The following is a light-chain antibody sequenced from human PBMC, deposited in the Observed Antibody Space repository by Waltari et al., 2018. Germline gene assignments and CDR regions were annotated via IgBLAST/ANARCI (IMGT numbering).Light chain of an antibody. CDR1: NIGSKR. J-gene: IGLJ1*01. Sequence: SYVLTQPPSVSVAPGTTAIITCGGTNIGSKRVHWYQQKQGQAPVLVIFHNGDRPSGIPERFSGSNSGDTATLTITRVEAGDEADYYCQVWDSDTDHFVFGTGTKINVL. CDR3: QVWDSDTDHFV. V-gene: IGLV3-21*03. CDR2: HNG.